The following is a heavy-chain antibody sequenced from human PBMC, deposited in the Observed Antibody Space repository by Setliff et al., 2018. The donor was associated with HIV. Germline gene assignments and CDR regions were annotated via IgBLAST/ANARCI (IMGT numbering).Heavy chain of an antibody. V-gene: IGHV3-74*01. CDR1: GFTLSDHW. D-gene: IGHD6-19*01. CDR3: VKDGQQWRFDP. Sequence: PGGSLRLSCAASGFTLSDHWMHWVRQVPGKGLVWVSRTNNDGSITNYADFVKGRFTMSRDNSKNTVYLQMNSLRVEDTAIYYCVKDGQQWRFDPWGQGILVTVSS. J-gene: IGHJ5*02. CDR2: TNNDGSIT.